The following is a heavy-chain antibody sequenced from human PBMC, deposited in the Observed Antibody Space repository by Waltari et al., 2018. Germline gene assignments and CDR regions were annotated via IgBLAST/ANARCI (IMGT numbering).Heavy chain of an antibody. CDR1: GGSISTDGYY. Sequence: QLQMQESGPGLVKPSETLSLTCTVSGGSISTDGYYWGWIRQPPGKGQEWIGSIYFRGRPQYNQALKSRVSISVDTSKNQFSLKLSSVTAADTAIYYCARLLEGATTDYWGQGTLVTVSS. V-gene: IGHV4-39*01. CDR3: ARLLEGATTDY. D-gene: IGHD1-26*01. J-gene: IGHJ4*02. CDR2: IYFRGRP.